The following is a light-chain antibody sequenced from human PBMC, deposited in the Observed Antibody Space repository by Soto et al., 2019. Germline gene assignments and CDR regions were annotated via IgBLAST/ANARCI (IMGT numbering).Light chain of an antibody. J-gene: IGLJ2*01. Sequence: QSALTQPASVSGSPGQSITISCTGTSSDVGGYNPVSWYQQHPGKAPKLMIYDVSNRPSGVSNRFSGSKSGNTASLTISGLQAEDEADYYCSSYTSRSTLVFGGGTKLTVL. CDR3: SSYTSRSTLV. V-gene: IGLV2-14*01. CDR2: DVS. CDR1: SSDVGGYNP.